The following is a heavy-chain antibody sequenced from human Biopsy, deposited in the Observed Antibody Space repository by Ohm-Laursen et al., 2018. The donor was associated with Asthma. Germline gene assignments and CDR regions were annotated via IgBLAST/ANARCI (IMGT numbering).Heavy chain of an antibody. CDR3: ARVPTTLRYFDL. CDR1: GGSVSSGSYY. J-gene: IGHJ2*01. Sequence: GTLSLTCAVSGGSVSSGSYYWSWIRQPPGKGLAWVSYISYSGSTDYNPSLKSRLTISMDTSKNQFSQKLSSVTAADTAVYYCARVPTTLRYFDLWGRGTLVTVSS. CDR2: ISYSGST. V-gene: IGHV4-61*01. D-gene: IGHD2-15*01.